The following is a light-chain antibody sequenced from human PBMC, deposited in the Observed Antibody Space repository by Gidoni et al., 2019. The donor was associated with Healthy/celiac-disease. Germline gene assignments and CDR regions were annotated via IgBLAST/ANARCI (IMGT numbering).Light chain of an antibody. CDR2: LGS. V-gene: IGKV2-28*01. CDR1: QSLLHSNGYNY. Sequence: DIVMTQSPLSLPVTPGEPASISCRSSQSLLHSNGYNYLDWYLQKQGQSPQLLIYLGSNRASGVPDRFSGSGSGTDFTLKISRVEAEDVGVYYCMQALQTSFTFGPGTKVEIK. CDR3: MQALQTSFT. J-gene: IGKJ3*01.